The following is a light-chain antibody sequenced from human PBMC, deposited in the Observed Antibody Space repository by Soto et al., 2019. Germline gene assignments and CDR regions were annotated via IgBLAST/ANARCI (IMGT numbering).Light chain of an antibody. CDR1: QSVGTS. J-gene: IGKJ1*01. CDR2: DAS. Sequence: IVLTQSPVTLAVSPGGRAVLSCRASQSVGTSLAWYQHKPGQAPRLFIYDASKRAPGIPARFSGSGSGTDFTLTISSLEPEDFAVYYCQVRDVWPSFGQGTKV. V-gene: IGKV3-11*01. CDR3: QVRDVWPS.